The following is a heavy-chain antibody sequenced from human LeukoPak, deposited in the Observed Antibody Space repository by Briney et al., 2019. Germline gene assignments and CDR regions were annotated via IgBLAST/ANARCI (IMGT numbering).Heavy chain of an antibody. V-gene: IGHV4-30-2*01. D-gene: IGHD1-1*01. CDR1: GGSISSDGYS. CDR2: IYQSGNT. J-gene: IGHJ3*02. CDR3: ARYKLDAFDI. Sequence: SQTLSLTCAVSGGSISSDGYSWSWIRQPPGKGLERIGYIYQSGNTYYKSSLKSRVTISVDRSKNQFSLKLSTVTAADTAVYYCARYKLDAFDIWGQGTMVTVSS.